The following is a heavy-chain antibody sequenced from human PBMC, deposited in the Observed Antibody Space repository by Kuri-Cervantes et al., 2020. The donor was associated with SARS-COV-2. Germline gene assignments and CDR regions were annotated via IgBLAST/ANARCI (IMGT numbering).Heavy chain of an antibody. V-gene: IGHV4-39*01. CDR2: IYYSGST. D-gene: IGHD2-15*01. CDR3: ARALPYCSGGSCYSNAFDI. J-gene: IGHJ3*02. Sequence: SETLSLTCTVSGGSISSSSYYWGWIRQPPGKGLEWIGSIYYSGSTYYNPSLKSRVTISVDTSKNQFSLKLSSVTAADTAVYYCARALPYCSGGSCYSNAFDIWGQGTMVTVSS. CDR1: GGSISSSSYY.